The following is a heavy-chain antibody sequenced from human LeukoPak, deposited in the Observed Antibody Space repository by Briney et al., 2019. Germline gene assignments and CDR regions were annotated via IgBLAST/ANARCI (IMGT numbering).Heavy chain of an antibody. D-gene: IGHD2-2*01. CDR1: GFTFSSYA. J-gene: IGHJ6*02. V-gene: IGHV3-23*01. CDR3: AKGGQGYCSSTSCRPLNYYYYYGMDV. Sequence: GGSLRLSCAASGFTFSSYAMGWVRQAPGKGLEWVSAISGSGGSTYYADSVKGRFTISRDNSKNTLYLQMNSLRAEDTAVYYCAKGGQGYCSSTSCRPLNYYYYYGMDVWGQGTTVTVSS. CDR2: ISGSGGST.